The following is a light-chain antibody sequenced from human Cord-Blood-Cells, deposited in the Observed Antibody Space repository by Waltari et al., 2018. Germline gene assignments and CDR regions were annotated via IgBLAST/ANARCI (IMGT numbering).Light chain of an antibody. CDR2: AAS. CDR3: QQSYSTPIT. J-gene: IGKJ5*01. CDR1: QSISSY. V-gene: IGKV1-39*01. Sequence: DIQMTQSPPSLSASVGDRVTIPCRASQSISSYLNWYQQKPGKAPKILIYAASSLQSGVPSRFSGSGSGTDFTLTISSLQPEDFATYYCQQSYSTPITFGQGTRLEIK.